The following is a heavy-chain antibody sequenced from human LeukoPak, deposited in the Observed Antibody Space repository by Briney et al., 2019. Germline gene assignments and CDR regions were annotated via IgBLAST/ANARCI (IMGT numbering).Heavy chain of an antibody. D-gene: IGHD3-22*01. CDR3: ARDHSEDYYDSSGYLDY. J-gene: IGHJ4*02. Sequence: ASVKVSCKASGYTFTSYGISWVRQAPGQGLEWMGWISAYNGNTNYAQKLQGRVTMTTDTSTSTAYMELRSLRSDDTAVYYCARDHSEDYYDSSGYLDYWGQGTLVTVSS. CDR2: ISAYNGNT. CDR1: GYTFTSYG. V-gene: IGHV1-18*01.